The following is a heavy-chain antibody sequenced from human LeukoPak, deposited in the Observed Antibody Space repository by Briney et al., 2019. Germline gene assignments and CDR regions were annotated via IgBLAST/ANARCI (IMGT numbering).Heavy chain of an antibody. Sequence: ASVKVSCKASGYTFTGYYMHWVRQATGQGLEWVGWMNPNSGNAGYAQKFQGRVTMTRNTSISTAYMELSSLRSEDTAAYYCARGSSGWFNYYYYMDVWGKGTTVTVSS. D-gene: IGHD6-19*01. J-gene: IGHJ6*03. CDR2: MNPNSGNA. V-gene: IGHV1-8*02. CDR3: ARGSSGWFNYYYYMDV. CDR1: GYTFTGYY.